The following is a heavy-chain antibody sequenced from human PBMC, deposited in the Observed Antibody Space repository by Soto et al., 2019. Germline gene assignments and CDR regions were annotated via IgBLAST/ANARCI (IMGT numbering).Heavy chain of an antibody. Sequence: GGSLRLSCAASGFTFSSYGMHWVRQAPGKGLEWVAVISYDGSNKYYADSVKGRFTISRDNSKDTLYLQMNSLRAEDTAVYYCAKDYRRACGGDCSYYWGQGTLVTVSS. CDR2: ISYDGSNK. CDR3: AKDYRRACGGDCSYY. J-gene: IGHJ4*02. D-gene: IGHD2-21*02. CDR1: GFTFSSYG. V-gene: IGHV3-30*18.